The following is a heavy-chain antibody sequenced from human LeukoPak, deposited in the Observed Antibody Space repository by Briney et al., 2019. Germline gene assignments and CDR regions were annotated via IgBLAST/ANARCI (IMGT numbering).Heavy chain of an antibody. V-gene: IGHV4-4*02. Sequence: KSSETLSLTCAVSGGSISSSNWWSWVRQPPGKGLEWIGEVYHSGSTNYNPSLKSRVTISLDRSKNQFSLKLSSVTAADTAVYYCARDLGPIAAAFDYWGQGTLVTVSS. J-gene: IGHJ4*02. D-gene: IGHD6-13*01. CDR3: ARDLGPIAAAFDY. CDR1: GGSISSSNW. CDR2: VYHSGST.